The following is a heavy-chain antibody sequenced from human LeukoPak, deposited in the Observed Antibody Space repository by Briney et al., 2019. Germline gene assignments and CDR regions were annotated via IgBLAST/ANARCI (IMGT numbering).Heavy chain of an antibody. CDR2: INPNSGGT. V-gene: IGHV1-2*02. CDR1: GYTFTGYY. J-gene: IGHJ4*02. CDR3: ARFTQLWYHYFDY. D-gene: IGHD5-18*01. Sequence: ASVKVSCKASGYTFTGYYMHWVRQAPGQGLEWMGWINPNSGGTNYAQKFQGRVTMTTDTSTSTAYMELRSLRSDDTAVYYCARFTQLWYHYFDYWGQGTLVTVSS.